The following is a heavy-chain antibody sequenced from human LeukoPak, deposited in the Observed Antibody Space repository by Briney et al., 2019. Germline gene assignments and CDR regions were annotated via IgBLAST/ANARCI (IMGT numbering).Heavy chain of an antibody. J-gene: IGHJ2*01. CDR2: IYHSGST. D-gene: IGHD3-22*01. CDR3: ASARDYDSSGYFWYFDL. CDR1: GGSISSSNW. Sequence: SETLSLTCAVSGGSISSSNWWSWVRQPPGKGLEWIGEIYHSGSTNYNPSLKSRVTISVDTSKNQFPLKLSSVTAADTAVYYCASARDYDSSGYFWYFDLWGRGTLVTVSS. V-gene: IGHV4-4*02.